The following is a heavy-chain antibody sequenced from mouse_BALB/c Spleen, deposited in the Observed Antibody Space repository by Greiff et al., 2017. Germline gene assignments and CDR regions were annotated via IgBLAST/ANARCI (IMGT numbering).Heavy chain of an antibody. J-gene: IGHJ2*01. V-gene: IGHV1-80*01. Sequence: QVHVKQSGAELVRPGSSVKISCKASGYAFSSYWMNWVKQRPGQGLEWIGQIYPGDGDTNYNGKFKGKATLTADKSSSTAYMQLSSLTSEDSAVYFCARDGTTAQYYFDYWGQGTTLTVSS. CDR3: ARDGTTAQYYFDY. D-gene: IGHD1-2*01. CDR2: IYPGDGDT. CDR1: GYAFSSYW.